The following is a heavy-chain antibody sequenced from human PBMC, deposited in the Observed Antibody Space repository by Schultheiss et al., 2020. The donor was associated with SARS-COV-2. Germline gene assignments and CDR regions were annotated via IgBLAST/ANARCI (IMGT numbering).Heavy chain of an antibody. V-gene: IGHV2-26*01. D-gene: IGHD3-3*01. CDR2: IFSNDEK. Sequence: ETLSLTCAVSGGSFRDYYWSWIRQPPGKGLEWLAHIFSNDEKSYSTSLKSRLTISKDTSKSQVVLTMTNMDPVDTATYYCARIYYDFWSGYYTGYYYYYYMDVWGKGTTVTVSS. CDR1: GGSFRDYYW. CDR3: ARIYYDFWSGYYTGYYYYYYMDV. J-gene: IGHJ6*03.